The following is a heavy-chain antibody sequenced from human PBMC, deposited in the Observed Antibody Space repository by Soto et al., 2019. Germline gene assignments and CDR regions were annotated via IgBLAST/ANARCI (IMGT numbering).Heavy chain of an antibody. CDR2: INHSGST. CDR1: GGSFSGYY. D-gene: IGHD2-21*02. J-gene: IGHJ1*01. Sequence: SETLSLTCAVYGGSFSGYYWSWIRQPPGKGLEWIGEINHSGSTNYNPSLKSRVTISVDTSKNQFSLKLSSVTAADTAVYYCATTYCGGDCYSFYFHHWGQGTLVTVSS. CDR3: ATTYCGGDCYSFYFHH. V-gene: IGHV4-34*01.